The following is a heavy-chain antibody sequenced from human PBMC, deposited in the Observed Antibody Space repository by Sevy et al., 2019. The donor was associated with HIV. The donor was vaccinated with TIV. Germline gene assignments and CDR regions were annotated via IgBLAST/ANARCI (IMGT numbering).Heavy chain of an antibody. J-gene: IGHJ6*02. CDR2: IYYSGSA. CDR1: GGSVSSGTYY. Sequence: SETPSLTCTVSGGSVSSGTYYWSWIRQHPGKDLEWIGYIYYSGSAYYNPSLKSRVTISIDTSKNHFSLKLSSVTAADTAVYYCARGPLEGIELKTYSYGMDVWGQGTKVTVSS. D-gene: IGHD2-8*01. V-gene: IGHV4-31*03. CDR3: ARGPLEGIELKTYSYGMDV.